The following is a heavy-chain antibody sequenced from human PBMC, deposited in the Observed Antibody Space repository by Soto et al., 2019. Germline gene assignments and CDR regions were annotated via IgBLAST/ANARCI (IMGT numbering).Heavy chain of an antibody. CDR1: GFTFSTYG. V-gene: IGHV3-30*18. J-gene: IGHJ6*02. Sequence: QVQLVESGGGVVQPGRSLRLSCAASGFTFSTYGIHWVRQAPGKGLEWVAVISYDGSNEYYADSVKGRFTNSRDNSENTLFLQMNSLRPEDTAVYYCAKQISPWCSSNRCYGVNYYYAMDVWGQGTTVTVSS. D-gene: IGHD2-2*01. CDR3: AKQISPWCSSNRCYGVNYYYAMDV. CDR2: ISYDGSNE.